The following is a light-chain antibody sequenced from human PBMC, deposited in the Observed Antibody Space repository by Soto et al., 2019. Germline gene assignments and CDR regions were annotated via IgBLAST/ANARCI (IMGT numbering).Light chain of an antibody. Sequence: DVVMTQSPLSLTVTLGQPASISCRSSQSLLSSDGNTFLNWFHQRPGQSPRRLIYKVSNRDSGVPDRFSGSVSGTDFTLKISRVEAEDVGVYYCMQGTHWPRTFGQGTKV. CDR1: QSLLSSDGNTF. CDR2: KVS. CDR3: MQGTHWPRT. J-gene: IGKJ1*01. V-gene: IGKV2-30*01.